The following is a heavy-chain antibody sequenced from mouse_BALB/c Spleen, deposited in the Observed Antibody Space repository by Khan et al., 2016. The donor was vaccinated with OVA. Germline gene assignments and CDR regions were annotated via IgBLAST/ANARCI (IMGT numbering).Heavy chain of an antibody. CDR3: ARSYDYDGGGFTY. V-gene: IGHV2-9*02. CDR1: GFSLTNYG. CDR2: IWTGGRT. J-gene: IGHJ3*01. Sequence: QVQLKQSGPGLVAPSLSLSITCTVSGFSLTNYGVHWIRQPPGKGLEWLGVIWTGGRTNYNSALMSRLSISKDTSKSQVFLKMNSLQIDDTAIYYCARSYDYDGGGFTYWGQGTLVTVSA. D-gene: IGHD2-4*01.